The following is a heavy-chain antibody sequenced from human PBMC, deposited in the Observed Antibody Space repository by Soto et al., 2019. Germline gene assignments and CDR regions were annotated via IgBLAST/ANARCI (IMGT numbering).Heavy chain of an antibody. J-gene: IGHJ4*02. CDR3: ARESEDLTSNFDY. V-gene: IGHV3-21*06. CDR1: GFTFTRDS. Sequence: GGSLRLSCAASGFTFTRDSMNWVRQAPGKGLEWVSSISSTTNYIYYGDSMKGRFTISRDNAKNSLYLEMNSLRAEDTAVYYCARESEDLTSNFDYWGQGTLVTVSS. CDR2: ISSTTNYI.